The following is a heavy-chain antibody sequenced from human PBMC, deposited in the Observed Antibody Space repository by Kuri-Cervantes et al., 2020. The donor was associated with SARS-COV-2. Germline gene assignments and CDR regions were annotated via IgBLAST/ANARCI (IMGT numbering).Heavy chain of an antibody. CDR3: ARQGGYYSMDV. Sequence: LETLSLTCSVSGGSISSRSYYWGWIRQPPGKGLEWIGSIYYSGSTNYNPTLKSRVTISVDTSTNQFFLNLTSVTAADTAVYYCARQGGYYSMDVWGQGTTVTVSS. J-gene: IGHJ6*02. V-gene: IGHV4-39*01. CDR2: IYYSGST. CDR1: GGSISSRSYY. D-gene: IGHD3-22*01.